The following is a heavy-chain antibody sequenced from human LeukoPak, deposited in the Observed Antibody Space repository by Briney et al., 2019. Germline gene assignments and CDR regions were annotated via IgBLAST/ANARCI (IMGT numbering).Heavy chain of an antibody. CDR3: ATEAAGTYYYDSSGEDFDY. V-gene: IGHV3-23*01. CDR2: ISGSGGST. D-gene: IGHD3-22*01. CDR1: GFTFSSYA. J-gene: IGHJ4*02. Sequence: GGSLRLSCAASGFTFSSYAMSWVRQAPGKGLEWVSAISGSGGSTYYADSVKGRFTIPRDNSKNTLYLQMNSLRAEDTAVYYCATEAAGTYYYDSSGEDFDYWGQGTLVTVSS.